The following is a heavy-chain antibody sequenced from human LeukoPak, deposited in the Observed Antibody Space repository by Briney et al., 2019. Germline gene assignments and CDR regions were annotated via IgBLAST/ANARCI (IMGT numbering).Heavy chain of an antibody. CDR3: ARPSDSSGYYYGY. Sequence: GESLQISCKGSGYSFTSYWIGWVRPMPGKGLEWMGIIYPGDSDTRYSPSFQGQVTISADKSISTAYLQWSSLKASDTAMYYCARPSDSSGYYYGYWGQGTLVTVSS. CDR2: IYPGDSDT. V-gene: IGHV5-51*01. CDR1: GYSFTSYW. J-gene: IGHJ4*02. D-gene: IGHD3-22*01.